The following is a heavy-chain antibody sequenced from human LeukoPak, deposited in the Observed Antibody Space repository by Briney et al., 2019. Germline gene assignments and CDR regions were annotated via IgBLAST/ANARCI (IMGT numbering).Heavy chain of an antibody. CDR3: ARPRRNSYYMDV. V-gene: IGHV1-69*13. Sequence: GVSVKVSCKASGYTFTGYYMHWVRQAPGQGLEWMGGIIPIFGTANYAQKFQGRVTITADESTSTAYMELSSLRSEDTAVYYCARPRRNSYYMDVWGKGTTVTVSS. J-gene: IGHJ6*03. CDR1: GYTFTGYY. CDR2: IIPIFGTA.